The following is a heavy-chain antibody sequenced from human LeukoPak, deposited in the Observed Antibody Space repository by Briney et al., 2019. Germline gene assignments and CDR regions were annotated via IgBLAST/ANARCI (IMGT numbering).Heavy chain of an antibody. V-gene: IGHV3-48*03. J-gene: IGHJ3*02. CDR3: ARDRAYCGGDCYGSFDI. D-gene: IGHD2-21*02. CDR2: ISSSGSNI. CDR1: GFTFSSYE. Sequence: GGSLRLSCAASGFTFSSYEMNWVRQAPGKGVEWVSYISSSGSNIYYGDSVKGRFTISRDNAKNSLYLQMNSLRAEDTAVYYCARDRAYCGGDCYGSFDIWGQGTMVTVSS.